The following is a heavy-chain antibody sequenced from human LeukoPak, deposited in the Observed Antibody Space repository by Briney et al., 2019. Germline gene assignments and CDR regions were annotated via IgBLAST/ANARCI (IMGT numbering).Heavy chain of an antibody. CDR2: IKPGGIT. D-gene: IGHD3-10*01. CDR1: GGSLSDYY. V-gene: IGHV4-34*01. CDR3: VRGFSGVVGDY. Sequence: SETLSLTCAVYGGSLSDYYWSWIRQPPGEGLEWIGEIKPGGITNYNPSVKSRVTISADTSKNQLFLNENSATAADTAVYYCVRGFSGVVGDYWGQGTLVTVSS. J-gene: IGHJ4*02.